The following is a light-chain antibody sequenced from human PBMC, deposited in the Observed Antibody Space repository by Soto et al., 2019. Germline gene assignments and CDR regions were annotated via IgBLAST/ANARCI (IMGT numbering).Light chain of an antibody. V-gene: IGKV1-6*01. CDR1: QGIRND. CDR3: QQSYSTFWT. CDR2: AAS. Sequence: IQVTQSPSSLSASVLYRVTITFLASQGIRNDLGWYQQKPGKAPKLLIYAASTLQSGVPSRFSGSGSGTDFTLTISSLQPEDFATYYCQQSYSTFWTFGQGTKVDIK. J-gene: IGKJ1*01.